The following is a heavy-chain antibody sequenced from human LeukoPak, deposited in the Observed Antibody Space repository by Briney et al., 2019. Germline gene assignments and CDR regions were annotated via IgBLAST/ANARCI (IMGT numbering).Heavy chain of an antibody. D-gene: IGHD4-17*01. V-gene: IGHV3-23*01. CDR3: AKVDYGDYYFDY. Sequence: GGSLRLSCAASGFTFSSYAMSWVRQAPGKGLEWVSFISDSGVSTYYADSVKGRFTISRDSSKNTLYLQMNSLRAEDTAVYHCAKVDYGDYYFDYWGQGTLVTVSS. CDR2: ISDSGVST. J-gene: IGHJ4*02. CDR1: GFTFSSYA.